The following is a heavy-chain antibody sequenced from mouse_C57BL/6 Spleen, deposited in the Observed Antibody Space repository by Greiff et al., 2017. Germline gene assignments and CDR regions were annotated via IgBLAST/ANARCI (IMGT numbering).Heavy chain of an antibody. Sequence: QVQLQQPGAELVTPGASVKLSCKASGYTFTSYWMHWVKQRPGQGLEWIGMIHPNSGSTNYNEKFKSKATLTVDKSSSTAYMQLSSLTSEDSAVYYCASERWFPKAMDYWGQGTSVTVSS. J-gene: IGHJ4*01. CDR1: GYTFTSYW. CDR2: IHPNSGST. V-gene: IGHV1-64*01. D-gene: IGHD2-3*01. CDR3: ASERWFPKAMDY.